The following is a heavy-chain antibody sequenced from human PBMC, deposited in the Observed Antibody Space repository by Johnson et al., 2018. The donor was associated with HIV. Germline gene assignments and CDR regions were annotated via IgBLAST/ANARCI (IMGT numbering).Heavy chain of an antibody. J-gene: IGHJ3*02. Sequence: VQLVESGGGVVQPGRSLRLSCAASGFTFSTYGMHWVRQAPGKGLEWVAVISYDGSNEYYVESVKGRFTISRDNSKNTLYLQMNSLRAEDMAVYYCARKVVTADDAFDIWGQGTMVTVSS. D-gene: IGHD2-21*02. CDR1: GFTFSTYG. V-gene: IGHV3-30*03. CDR3: ARKVVTADDAFDI. CDR2: ISYDGSNE.